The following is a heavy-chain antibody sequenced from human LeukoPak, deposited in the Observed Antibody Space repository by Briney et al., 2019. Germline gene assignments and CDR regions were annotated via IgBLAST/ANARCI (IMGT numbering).Heavy chain of an antibody. CDR1: GYSFTSYW. Sequence: GESLKISRKGSGYSFTSYWIGWVRQMPGKGLEWMGIIYPGDSDTRYSPSFQGQVTISADKSISTAYLQWSSLKASDTAMYYCARPGSSGWYNYYYGMDVWGQGTTVTVSS. CDR3: ARPGSSGWYNYYYGMDV. D-gene: IGHD6-19*01. CDR2: IYPGDSDT. V-gene: IGHV5-51*01. J-gene: IGHJ6*02.